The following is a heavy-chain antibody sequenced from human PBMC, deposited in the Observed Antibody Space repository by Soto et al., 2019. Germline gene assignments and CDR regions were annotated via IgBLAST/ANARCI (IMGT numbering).Heavy chain of an antibody. V-gene: IGHV1-2*02. D-gene: IGHD2-21*02. CDR1: GYTFTGYY. J-gene: IGHJ2*01. CDR2: INPNSGGT. CDR3: ARVVVTAIPWYFDL. Sequence: ASVKVSCKASGYTFTGYYMHWVRQAPGQGLEWMGWINPNSGGTNYAQKFQGRVTMTRDTSISTAYMELSRLRSGDTAVYYCARVVVTAIPWYFDLWGRGTLVTVSS.